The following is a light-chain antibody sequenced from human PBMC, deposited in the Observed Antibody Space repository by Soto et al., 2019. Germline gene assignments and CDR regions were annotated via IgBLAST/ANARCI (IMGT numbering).Light chain of an antibody. CDR2: DAS. V-gene: IGKV1-39*01. CDR3: QQSYSNPPT. Sequence: DIQITQSPSSLSASVGDRVTISCRASQAIIRYLNWHQQSPGKAPNLLIYDASYLQSGVPSRFSGSGSGTDFTLTISSLQPEDFATYYCQQSYSNPPTFGQGTKVEIK. CDR1: QAIIRY. J-gene: IGKJ1*01.